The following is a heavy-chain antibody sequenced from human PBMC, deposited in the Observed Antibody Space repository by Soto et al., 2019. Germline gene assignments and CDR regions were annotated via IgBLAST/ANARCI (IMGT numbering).Heavy chain of an antibody. CDR1: GFSFNFYA. J-gene: IGHJ2*01. D-gene: IGHD5-18*01. CDR3: VRDSGANYGTFCYVDL. V-gene: IGHV3-30-3*01. CDR2: ISNDGSSE. Sequence: QVQLVESGGGVVQPGRSLRISGAATGFSFNFYAMYWVRQAPGQGLEWVAMISNDGSSENYADSVRGRFIISRDNSKNKLFLQINSLRREDTATYYCVRDSGANYGTFCYVDLLGRGTLVTVSS.